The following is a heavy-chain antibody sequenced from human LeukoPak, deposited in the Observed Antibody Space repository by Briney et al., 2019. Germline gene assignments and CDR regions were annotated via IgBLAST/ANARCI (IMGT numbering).Heavy chain of an antibody. CDR3: ARHSLAGADL. V-gene: IGHV4-59*08. Sequence: PSETLSLTCTVSGGSISSYYWSWIRQPPGKGLEWIGYIYYSGSTNYNPSLKSRVTISVDTSKNQFSLNLISVTAADTAVYYCARHSLAGADLWGRGTLVTVSS. J-gene: IGHJ2*01. CDR2: IYYSGST. CDR1: GGSISSYY. D-gene: IGHD6-19*01.